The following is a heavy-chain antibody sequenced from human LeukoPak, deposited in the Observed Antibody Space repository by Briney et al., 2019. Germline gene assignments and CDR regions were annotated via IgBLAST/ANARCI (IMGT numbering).Heavy chain of an antibody. CDR1: GGSFSGYY. CDR3: ASRSYRRAFDI. Sequence: SETLSLTCAVYGGSFSGYYWSWIRQPPGKGLEWIGEINHSGSTNYNPSLKSRVTISVDTSKNQFSLKLSSVTAADTAVYYCASRSYRRAFDIWGQGTMVTVSS. CDR2: INHSGST. V-gene: IGHV4-34*01. D-gene: IGHD3-10*01. J-gene: IGHJ3*02.